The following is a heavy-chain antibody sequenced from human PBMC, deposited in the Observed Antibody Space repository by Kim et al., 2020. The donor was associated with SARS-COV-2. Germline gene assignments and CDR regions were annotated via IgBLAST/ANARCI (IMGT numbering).Heavy chain of an antibody. Sequence: SETLSLTCTVSGGSVSSGSYYWSWIRQPPGKGLEWIGYIYYSGSTNYNPSLKSRVTISVDTSKNQFSLKLSSVTAADTAVYYCARGETPIAAAINWYFDLWGRGTLVTVSS. J-gene: IGHJ2*01. CDR1: GGSVSSGSYY. CDR3: ARGETPIAAAINWYFDL. V-gene: IGHV4-61*01. CDR2: IYYSGST. D-gene: IGHD6-13*01.